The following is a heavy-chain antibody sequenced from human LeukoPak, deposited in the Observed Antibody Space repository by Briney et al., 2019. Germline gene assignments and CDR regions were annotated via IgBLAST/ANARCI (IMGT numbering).Heavy chain of an antibody. CDR3: ARGPTYYDPSGFYSEY. CDR1: GSTFSTYS. D-gene: IGHD3-22*01. V-gene: IGHV3-21*01. CDR2: TTSSAGYI. J-gene: IGHJ4*02. Sequence: GGSLRLSCAASGSTFSTYSMNWVRQAPGKGLEWVSSTTSSAGYIYYADSVKGRFTISRDNAKNSLYLQMNSLRAEDTAVYYCARGPTYYDPSGFYSEYWGQGTLVTVSS.